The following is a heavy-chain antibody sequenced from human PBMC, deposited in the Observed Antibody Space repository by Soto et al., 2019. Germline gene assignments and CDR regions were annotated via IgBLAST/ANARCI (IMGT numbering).Heavy chain of an antibody. CDR3: ARGVGATLGY. V-gene: IGHV4-61*01. J-gene: IGHJ4*02. D-gene: IGHD1-26*01. CDR1: VGSFSSGSYY. Sequence: SETLSLSCTVPVGSFSSGSYYWSWIRQPPGKGLEWIGYIYYSGSTNYSPSLKSRVTISVDTSKNQFSLKLSSVTAADTAVYYCARGVGATLGYWGQGTLVTVSS. CDR2: IYYSGST.